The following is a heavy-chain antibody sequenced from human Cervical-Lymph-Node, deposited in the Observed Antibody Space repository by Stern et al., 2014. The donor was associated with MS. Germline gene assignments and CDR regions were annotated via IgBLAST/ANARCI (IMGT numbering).Heavy chain of an antibody. Sequence: QLVQSGAEVKKPGASVKVSCKASGYTFTTYDIIWVRRAAGRGLEWMGWMNPNSGNTDYAQRVQGRITMTRDTSISTAYMELSSLKSEDTALYYCARGGVNISPDYWGQGTLVTVSS. J-gene: IGHJ4*02. D-gene: IGHD3-10*01. CDR1: GYTFTTYD. CDR2: MNPNSGNT. CDR3: ARGGVNISPDY. V-gene: IGHV1-8*01.